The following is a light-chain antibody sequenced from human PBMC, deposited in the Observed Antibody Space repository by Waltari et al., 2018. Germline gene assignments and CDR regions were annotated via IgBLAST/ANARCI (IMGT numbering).Light chain of an antibody. V-gene: IGLV3-21*04. CDR1: HTIRKD. CDR3: QVWDRSSDHVV. Sequence: SYVLTQSPSVSVAPGETARITCGGDHTIRKDVHWYQQKPGQAPVLVIFNDKERPSGIPVRLSASNSGNTATLSISRVEAGDEADYYCQVWDRSSDHVVFGGGTKLTVL. CDR2: NDK. J-gene: IGLJ2*01.